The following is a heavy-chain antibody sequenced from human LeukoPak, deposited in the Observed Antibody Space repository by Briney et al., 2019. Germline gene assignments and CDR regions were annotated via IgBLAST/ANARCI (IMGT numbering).Heavy chain of an antibody. D-gene: IGHD6-13*01. J-gene: IGHJ4*02. V-gene: IGHV3-21*01. CDR1: GFTFSSYS. CDR2: ISSSSSYI. CDR3: AREARAAGTFDY. Sequence: GGSLRLSCAASGFTFSSYSMNWVRQAPGKGLEWVSSISSSSSYIYYADSVKGRFTISRDNAKNSLYVQMNSLRAEDTAVYYCAREARAAGTFDYWGQGTLVTVSS.